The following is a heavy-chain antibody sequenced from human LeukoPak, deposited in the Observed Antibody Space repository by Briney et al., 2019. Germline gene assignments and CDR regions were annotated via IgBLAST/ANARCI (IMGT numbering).Heavy chain of an antibody. J-gene: IGHJ6*03. V-gene: IGHV1-2*02. CDR3: ARDWMDYYYYMDV. CDR1: GYTFTGYY. Sequence: ASVMVSCKASGYTFTGYYMHWVRQAPGQGLEWMGWINPNSGGTNYAQKFQGRVTMTRDTSISTAYMELSRLRSDDTAVYYCARDWMDYYYYMDVWGKGTTVTVSS. CDR2: INPNSGGT. D-gene: IGHD2-2*03.